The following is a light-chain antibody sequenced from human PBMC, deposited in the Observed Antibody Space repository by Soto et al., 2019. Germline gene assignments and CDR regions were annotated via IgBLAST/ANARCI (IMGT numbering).Light chain of an antibody. Sequence: DIQMTQSPSTLSASVGDRVTITCRASQSVDTALAWYQQKPGKAPKLLIYRAYNLESGVPSRFSGSGSGTEFTLAISSLQPDYFATYYCQQYGRFLTFGQGTKLELK. CDR1: QSVDTA. CDR2: RAY. J-gene: IGKJ2*01. V-gene: IGKV1-5*03. CDR3: QQYGRFLT.